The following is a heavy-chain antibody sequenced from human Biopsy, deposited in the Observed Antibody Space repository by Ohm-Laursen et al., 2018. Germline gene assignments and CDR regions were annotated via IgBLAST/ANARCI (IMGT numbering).Heavy chain of an antibody. CDR3: ARDYDTSGYYYVS. D-gene: IGHD3-22*01. CDR1: GGSISNNNYY. CDR2: IFYRGST. Sequence: SDTLSLTCTVSGGSISNNNYYWGWIRQPPGQGLEWIGSIFYRGSTHYKPSLKSGVNISVDTSKNRFSLELNSVTAADTAVYYCARDYDTSGYYYVSWGQGTLVTVSS. J-gene: IGHJ5*02. V-gene: IGHV4-39*01.